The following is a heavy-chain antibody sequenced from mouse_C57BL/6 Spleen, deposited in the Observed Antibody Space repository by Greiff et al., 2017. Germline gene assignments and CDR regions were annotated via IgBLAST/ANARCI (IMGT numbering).Heavy chain of an antibody. V-gene: IGHV1-64*01. CDR2: IHPNSGST. J-gene: IGHJ4*01. D-gene: IGHD2-3*01. CDR3: AREDGYYGEGYYAMDY. Sequence: QVQLQQPGAELVKPGASVKLSCKASGYTFTSYWMHWVKQRPGQGLEWIGMIHPNSGSTNYNEKFKSKATLTVDKSSSTAYMQLSSLTSEDSAVYYCAREDGYYGEGYYAMDYWGQGTSVTVSS. CDR1: GYTFTSYW.